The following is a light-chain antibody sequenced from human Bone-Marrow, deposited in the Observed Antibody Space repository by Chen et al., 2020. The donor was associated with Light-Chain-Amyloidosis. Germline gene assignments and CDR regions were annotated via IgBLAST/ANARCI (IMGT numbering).Light chain of an antibody. Sequence: QSALTQPASGSGSPGQSITISCPGTSSDVGGANHVSWYQQHPDKAPKLIIYEVTNRPSWVPDRFSGSKSDNTASLTISGLQTEDEADYFCSSYTITNTLVFGSGTRVTVL. V-gene: IGLV2-14*01. CDR3: SSYTITNTLV. CDR2: EVT. CDR1: SSDVGGANH. J-gene: IGLJ1*01.